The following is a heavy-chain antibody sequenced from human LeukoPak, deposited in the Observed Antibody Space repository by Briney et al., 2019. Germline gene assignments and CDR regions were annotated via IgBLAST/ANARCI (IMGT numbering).Heavy chain of an antibody. CDR3: ARPRIESGGYYYGH. D-gene: IGHD3-22*01. V-gene: IGHV1-2*02. Sequence: VASVKVSCKASGYTFTGYYIHWVRQAPGQGLEWMGWVNLTNGATNYAQKFQGRVTMTTDTSTNTAYMELSWLTSDDTAVYYCARPRIESGGYYYGHWGQGTLVTVSS. J-gene: IGHJ4*02. CDR2: VNLTNGAT. CDR1: GYTFTGYY.